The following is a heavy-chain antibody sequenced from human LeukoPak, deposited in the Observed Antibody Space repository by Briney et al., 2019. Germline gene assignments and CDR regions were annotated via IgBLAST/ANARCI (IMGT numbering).Heavy chain of an antibody. J-gene: IGHJ4*02. CDR1: GFTFSNAW. Sequence: PGGSLRLSCAASGFTFSNAWMSWVRQAPGKGLEWVGRIKSKTDGGITDYAAPVKGRFTISRDDSKNTLYLQMNSLKTEDTAVYYCTSKAYYDFWSGSTDYWGQGTLVTVSS. CDR3: TSKAYYDFWSGSTDY. V-gene: IGHV3-15*01. D-gene: IGHD3-3*01. CDR2: IKSKTDGGIT.